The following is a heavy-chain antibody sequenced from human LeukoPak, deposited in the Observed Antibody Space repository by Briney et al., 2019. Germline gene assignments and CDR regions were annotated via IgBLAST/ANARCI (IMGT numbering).Heavy chain of an antibody. J-gene: IGHJ4*02. CDR3: AKDGYFHDSSGYSYFDS. V-gene: IGHV3-21*06. CDR1: GFTYRRYS. D-gene: IGHD3-22*01. CDR2: ISSGSDYI. Sequence: GGSLRLSCVASGFTYRRYSIKWVRQASGKRLEWVSTISSGSDYIYHADSLRGRFTISRDNARNSLYLQMNSLRAEDTAVYYCAKDGYFHDSSGYSYFDSWGQGILVSVSS.